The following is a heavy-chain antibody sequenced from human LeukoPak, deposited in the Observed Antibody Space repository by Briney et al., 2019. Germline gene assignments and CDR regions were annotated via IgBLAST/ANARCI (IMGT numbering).Heavy chain of an antibody. CDR1: GGSISSYY. CDR3: ARGGYSGWAFDY. D-gene: IGHD6-19*01. CDR2: IYYSGST. J-gene: IGHJ4*02. Sequence: SETLSLTCSVSGGSISSYYWGWIRQPPGKGLEWIGSIYYSGSTNYNPSLKGRVTISVDTSKNQFSLKLSSVTAADTAVYYCARGGYSGWAFDYWGQGTLVTVSS. V-gene: IGHV4-59*01.